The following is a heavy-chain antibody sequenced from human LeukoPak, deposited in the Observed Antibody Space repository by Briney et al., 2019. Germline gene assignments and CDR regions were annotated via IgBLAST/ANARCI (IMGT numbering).Heavy chain of an antibody. V-gene: IGHV4-39*01. Sequence: SETLSLTCTVSGGSISSSSYYWGWIRQPPGKGLERIGSIYYSGSTFYSPSLKSRVTISVDTSKNQFSLKLSSVTAADTAVYYCARQSGSYLSKKIDYWGQGTLVTVSS. CDR2: IYYSGST. J-gene: IGHJ4*02. CDR3: ARQSGSYLSKKIDY. D-gene: IGHD1-26*01. CDR1: GGSISSSSYY.